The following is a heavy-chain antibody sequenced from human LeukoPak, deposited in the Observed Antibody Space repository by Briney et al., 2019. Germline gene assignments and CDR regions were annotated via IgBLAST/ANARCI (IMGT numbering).Heavy chain of an antibody. V-gene: IGHV4-59*01. J-gene: IGHJ5*02. D-gene: IGHD5-18*01. CDR2: IYYSGRT. CDR3: ARGQGYSYGYEWFDP. CDR1: GGSMSTYY. Sequence: SETLSLTCTVSGGSMSTYYWSWIRQPPGKGLEWIGYIYYSGRTNYNPSLKSRVTISVDTSKNQFSLKVSSVTAADTAVYYCARGQGYSYGYEWFDPWGQGTLVTVSS.